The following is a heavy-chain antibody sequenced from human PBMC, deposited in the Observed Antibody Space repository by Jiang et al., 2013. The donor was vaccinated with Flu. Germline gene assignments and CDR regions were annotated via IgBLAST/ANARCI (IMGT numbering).Heavy chain of an antibody. J-gene: IGHJ4*02. CDR3: ARLGVPATQLPRGYFDY. Sequence: TLSLTCTVSGGSFSSSSYYWGWIRQPPGKGLEWIGNIYYSGSTYYNPSLKSRVTISVDSSKNQFSLKLSSVTASDTAVYYCARLGVPATQLPRGYFDYWGQGTLVAVSS. D-gene: IGHD6-6*01. V-gene: IGHV4-39*01. CDR2: IYYSGST. CDR1: GGSFSSSSYY.